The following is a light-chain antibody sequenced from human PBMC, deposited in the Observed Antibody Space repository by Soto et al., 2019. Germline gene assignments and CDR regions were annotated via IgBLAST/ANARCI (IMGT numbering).Light chain of an antibody. CDR1: QSIDSW. Sequence: HVTKCPATLPASVSNGVNSTGLASQSIDSWLAWHQQKPGKAPKLLISKASSLDSGVPSRFSGSGSGPEFTLTISSLQPDDFAAYYCQPYNSYSEAFGQGTKVDNK. CDR2: KAS. CDR3: QPYNSYSEA. J-gene: IGKJ1*01. V-gene: IGKV1-5*03.